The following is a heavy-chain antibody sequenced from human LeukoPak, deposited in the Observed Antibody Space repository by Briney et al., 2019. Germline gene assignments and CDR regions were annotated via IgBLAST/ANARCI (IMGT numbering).Heavy chain of an antibody. D-gene: IGHD5-12*01. V-gene: IGHV3-53*01. CDR1: GFTVSSNY. Sequence: GGSLRLSCAASGFTVSSNYMSWVRQAPGKGLEWVSVIYSGGSTYYADSVKGRFTISRDNSKNTLYLQMNSLRAEGTAVYYCARAGSGYDLSIGGFDYWGQGTLVTVSS. J-gene: IGHJ4*02. CDR2: IYSGGST. CDR3: ARAGSGYDLSIGGFDY.